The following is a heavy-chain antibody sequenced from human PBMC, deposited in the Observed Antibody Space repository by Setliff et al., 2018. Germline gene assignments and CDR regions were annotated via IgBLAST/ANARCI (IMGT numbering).Heavy chain of an antibody. D-gene: IGHD2-8*01. CDR2: INTGGGSA. V-gene: IGHV1-46*01. J-gene: IGHJ4*02. CDR1: GYSFTSYY. CDR3: ARGGVSPSRKKGVFEH. Sequence: GASVKVSCKASGYSFTSYYMYWVRQAPGQGLEWMGTINTGGGSASIEDQFQGRVTMTRDTSTSTVYMELSSLTSDDTAVYYCARGGVSPSRKKGVFEHWGQGTLVTVSS.